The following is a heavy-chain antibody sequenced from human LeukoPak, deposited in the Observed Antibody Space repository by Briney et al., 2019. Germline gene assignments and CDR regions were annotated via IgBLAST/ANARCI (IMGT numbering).Heavy chain of an antibody. CDR2: IYYSGST. CDR1: GGSITSSSYY. J-gene: IGHJ5*02. V-gene: IGHV4-39*07. CDR3: ARVPGPNWFDP. Sequence: PSETLSLTCAISGGSITSSSYYGGWLRQPPGKGLEWIGNIYYSGSTYYNSSLESRVTISMDTSKNHFSLKLSSVTAADTAVYYCARVPGPNWFDPWGQGTLVTVSS.